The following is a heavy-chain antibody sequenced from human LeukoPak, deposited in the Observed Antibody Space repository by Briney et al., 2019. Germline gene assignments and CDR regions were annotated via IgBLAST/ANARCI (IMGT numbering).Heavy chain of an antibody. CDR2: ISYDGSNK. V-gene: IGHV3-30*04. D-gene: IGHD2-2*01. Sequence: GGSLRLSCAASGFTFSSYAMHWVRQAPGKGLEWVAVISYDGSNKYYADSVKGRFTISRDNSKNTLYLQMNSLRAEDTAVYYCSGRDSSRNPWAYWGQGTLVSVSS. CDR3: SGRDSSRNPWAY. J-gene: IGHJ4*02. CDR1: GFTFSSYA.